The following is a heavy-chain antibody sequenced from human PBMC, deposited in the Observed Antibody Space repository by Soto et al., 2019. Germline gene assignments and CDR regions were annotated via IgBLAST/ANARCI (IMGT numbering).Heavy chain of an antibody. CDR1: GFTADDYA. D-gene: IGHD4-17*01. V-gene: IGHV3-9*02. J-gene: IGHJ4*02. CDR2: ISSNSDTI. Sequence: EVQLVESGGGLVQPGRSLRLSCVASGFTADDYAMHWVRQAPGKGLEWASGISSNSDTIDYADSVKGRFTISRDNAKNSLFLQMHRLRPEDTALYYCAKDMKWGGMTTIHYFDSWGQGTLVTVSS. CDR3: AKDMKWGGMTTIHYFDS.